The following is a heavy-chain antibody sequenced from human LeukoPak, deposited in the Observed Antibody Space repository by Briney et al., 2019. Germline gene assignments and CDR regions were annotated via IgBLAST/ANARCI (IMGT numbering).Heavy chain of an antibody. Sequence: SETLSLTCAVYGGSFSGYYWSWIRQPPGKGLEWIGEINHSGSTNYNPSLKSRVTISVDTSKNQFSLKLSSVTAADTAVYYCGRFGPRRVSSSRHPYGMDVWGQGTTVTVSS. CDR2: INHSGST. J-gene: IGHJ6*02. D-gene: IGHD6-13*01. V-gene: IGHV4-34*01. CDR3: GRFGPRRVSSSRHPYGMDV. CDR1: GGSFSGYY.